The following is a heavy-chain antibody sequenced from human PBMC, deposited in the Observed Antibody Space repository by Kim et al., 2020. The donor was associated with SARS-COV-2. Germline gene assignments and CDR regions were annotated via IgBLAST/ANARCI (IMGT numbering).Heavy chain of an antibody. CDR3: ARASALTIFGVVGEIDY. V-gene: IGHV4-31*03. CDR1: GGSISSGGYY. CDR2: IYYSGST. J-gene: IGHJ4*02. D-gene: IGHD3-3*01. Sequence: SETLSLTCTVSGGSISSGGYYWSWIRQHPGKGLEWIGYIYYSGSTYYNPSLKSRVTISVDTSKNQFSLKLSSVTAADTAVYYCARASALTIFGVVGEIDYWGQRTLVTVSS.